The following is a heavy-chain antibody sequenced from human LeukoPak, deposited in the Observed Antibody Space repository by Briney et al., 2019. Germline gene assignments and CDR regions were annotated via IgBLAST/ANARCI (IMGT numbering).Heavy chain of an antibody. V-gene: IGHV3-30-3*01. J-gene: IGHJ6*02. Sequence: GGSLRLSCAASGFSFSGYGSHWVRQAPGKGLDWVAVMSYDGSGEHYADSVKGRFTISRDNSKNTLYLQMNSLRAEDTAVYYCAKGADMTTAYYYGMDVWGQGTTVTVSS. D-gene: IGHD4-11*01. CDR1: GFSFSGYG. CDR2: MSYDGSGE. CDR3: AKGADMTTAYYYGMDV.